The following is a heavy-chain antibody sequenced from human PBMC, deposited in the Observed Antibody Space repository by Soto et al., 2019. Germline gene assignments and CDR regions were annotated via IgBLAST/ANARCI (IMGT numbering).Heavy chain of an antibody. CDR3: ATGPLPTSVAVAGGGNDY. D-gene: IGHD6-19*01. CDR1: GYTFTSYG. V-gene: IGHV1-18*01. CDR2: ISAYNGNT. J-gene: IGHJ4*02. Sequence: QVQLVQSGAEVKKPGASVKVSCKASGYTFTSYGISWVRQASGQGLEWMGWISAYNGNTNYAQKLQGRVTMTTDTSTSTAYMELRSLRSDHTAVYYCATGPLPTSVAVAGGGNDYWGQGTLVTVSS.